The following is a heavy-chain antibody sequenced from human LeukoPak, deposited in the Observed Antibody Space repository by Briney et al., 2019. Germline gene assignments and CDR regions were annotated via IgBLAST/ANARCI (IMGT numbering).Heavy chain of an antibody. V-gene: IGHV4-59*01. CDR2: IYYSGST. D-gene: IGHD6-6*01. Sequence: SETLSLTSTVSGGSISSYCWSWIRQPPGKGLEWIGYIYYSGSTNYNPSLKSRVTISVDTSKNQFSLKLSSVTAADTAVYYCARGGSIAARGWIDPWGQGTLVTVSS. J-gene: IGHJ5*02. CDR1: GGSISSYC. CDR3: ARGGSIAARGWIDP.